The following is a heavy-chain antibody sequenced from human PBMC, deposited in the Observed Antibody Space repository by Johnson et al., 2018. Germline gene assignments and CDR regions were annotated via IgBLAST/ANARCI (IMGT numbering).Heavy chain of an antibody. CDR1: GFTFSNAW. V-gene: IGHV3-15*07. CDR3: TTAVVPTARRYYYMDV. CDR2: IKSTADGGTT. D-gene: IGHD2-2*01. Sequence: VQLVESGGGLVKPGGSLRLSCAASGFTFSNAWMNWVRQAAGKGLEWVGRIKSTADGGTTDYAAPVKGRFPTSRDDSKNTLYLQMNSLKTEDTAVYYCTTAVVPTARRYYYMDVWGKGTTVTVSS. J-gene: IGHJ6*03.